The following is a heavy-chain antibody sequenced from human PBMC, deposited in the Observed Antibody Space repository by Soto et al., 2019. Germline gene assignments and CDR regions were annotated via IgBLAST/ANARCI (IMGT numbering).Heavy chain of an antibody. CDR3: AKGKFLDNWFDP. V-gene: IGHV3-23*01. Sequence: EVQLLESGGGLVQPGGSLRLSCAPSGFTFSSYAMSWVRQAPGKGLEWVSAISGSGGSTYYADSVKGRFTISRDNSKNTLYLQMNSLRAEDTAVYYCAKGKFLDNWFDPWGQGTLVTVSS. J-gene: IGHJ5*02. D-gene: IGHD3-3*01. CDR2: ISGSGGST. CDR1: GFTFSSYA.